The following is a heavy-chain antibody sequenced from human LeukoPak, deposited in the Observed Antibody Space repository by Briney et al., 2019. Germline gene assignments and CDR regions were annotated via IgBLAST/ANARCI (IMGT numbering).Heavy chain of an antibody. V-gene: IGHV4-39*01. Sequence: SETLSLTCTVSGGSISSSSAYWGWIRQPPGKGLEWIGSIYYSKNTYYNPSLKSRVTISADTSKNQFSLTLGSVSATDTAVYYCARSSYGAGSKPYWVDYWGQGTLVTVSS. D-gene: IGHD3-10*01. J-gene: IGHJ4*02. CDR3: ARSSYGAGSKPYWVDY. CDR2: IYYSKNT. CDR1: GGSISSSSAY.